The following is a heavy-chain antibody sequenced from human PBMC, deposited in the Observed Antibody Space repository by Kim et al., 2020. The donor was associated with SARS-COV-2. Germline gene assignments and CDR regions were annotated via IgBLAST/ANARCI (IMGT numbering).Heavy chain of an antibody. Sequence: GGSLRLSCAASGFTFSSYAMSWVRQAPGKGLEWVSAISGSGGSTYYADSVKGRFTISRDNSKNTLYLQMNSLRAEDTAVYYCAKDPSTVTKLATYFDYWGQGTLVTVSS. CDR1: GFTFSSYA. V-gene: IGHV3-23*01. J-gene: IGHJ4*02. CDR2: ISGSGGST. CDR3: AKDPSTVTKLATYFDY. D-gene: IGHD4-17*01.